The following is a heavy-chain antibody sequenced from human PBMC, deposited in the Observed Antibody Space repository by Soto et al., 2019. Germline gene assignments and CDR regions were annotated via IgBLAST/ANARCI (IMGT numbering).Heavy chain of an antibody. J-gene: IGHJ5*01. V-gene: IGHV4-39*01. D-gene: IGHD1-1*01. CDR3: ARRTTTAGGWFDS. Sequence: SETLSVTCTVSGGSISSSSYHWGWIRQPPGKGLEWIGSIDYSGTTFYNASLNSRVTISADTSKNQFSLKLSSVTAADTALNYCARRTTTAGGWFDSWGQGAMVTVYS. CDR2: IDYSGTT. CDR1: GGSISSSSYH.